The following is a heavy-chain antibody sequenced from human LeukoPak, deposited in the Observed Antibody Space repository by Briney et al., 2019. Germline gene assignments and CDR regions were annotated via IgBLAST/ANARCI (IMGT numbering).Heavy chain of an antibody. CDR1: GGSISSHY. CDR2: IYYSGST. J-gene: IGHJ4*02. V-gene: IGHV4-59*11. D-gene: IGHD3-22*01. CDR3: ARETYYYDSSGPGGIDY. Sequence: PSETLSLTCTVSGGSISSHYWSWIRQPPGKGLEWIGYIYYSGSTNYNPSLKSRVTISEDTSKNQFSLKLSSVTAADTAVYYCARETYYYDSSGPGGIDYWGQGTLVTVSS.